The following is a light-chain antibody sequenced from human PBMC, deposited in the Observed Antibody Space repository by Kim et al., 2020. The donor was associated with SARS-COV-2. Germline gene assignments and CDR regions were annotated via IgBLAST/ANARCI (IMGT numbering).Light chain of an antibody. CDR1: SLSNYF. J-gene: IGLJ3*02. V-gene: IGLV3-19*01. Sequence: SSELTQDPAVSVALGQTVRITCQGDSLSNYFATWYQQKPGQAPVLVVYCENNRPSGIPDRFSGSTSRNTGSLTITGAQAEDEADYYCSSRDSSGNHWVFGGGTQLTVL. CDR3: SSRDSSGNHWV. CDR2: CEN.